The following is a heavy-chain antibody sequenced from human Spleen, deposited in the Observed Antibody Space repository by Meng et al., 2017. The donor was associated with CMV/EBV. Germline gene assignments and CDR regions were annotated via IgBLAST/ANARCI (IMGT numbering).Heavy chain of an antibody. Sequence: ESLKISCTVSGSPFSGHYWSWIRQSPGKGLEWIGEINYSGRPNYNPSLQSRVSISIDTSKNQFSLKVNSVTAADTAVYYCARVEGGGWFDPWGQGTLVTVSS. V-gene: IGHV4-34*01. CDR2: INYSGRP. J-gene: IGHJ5*02. CDR1: GSPFSGHY. D-gene: IGHD2-15*01. CDR3: ARVEGGGWFDP.